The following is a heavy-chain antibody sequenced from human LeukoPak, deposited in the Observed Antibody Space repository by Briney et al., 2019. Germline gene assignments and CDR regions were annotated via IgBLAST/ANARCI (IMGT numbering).Heavy chain of an antibody. CDR2: IYYSGST. CDR1: GGSFSGYY. J-gene: IGHJ4*02. D-gene: IGHD3-22*01. CDR3: ARSRGYYYDSSGYLPDY. Sequence: SETLSLTCAVYGGSFSGYYWSWIRQPPGKGLEWIGYIYYSGSTNYNPSLKSRVTISVDTSKNQFSLKLSSVTAADTAVYYCARSRGYYYDSSGYLPDYWGQGTLVTVSS. V-gene: IGHV4-59*08.